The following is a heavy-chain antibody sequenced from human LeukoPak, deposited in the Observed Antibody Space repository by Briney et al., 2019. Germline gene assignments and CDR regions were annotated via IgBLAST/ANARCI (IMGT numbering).Heavy chain of an antibody. CDR1: GYTFTSYD. CDR3: ARDPQIVYDSSGYEGADAFDI. D-gene: IGHD3-22*01. Sequence: ASVKVSCKASGYTFTSYDINWVRQATGQGLEWMGWMNPNSGNTGYAQKFQGRVTMTRDTSISTAYMELSSLRSEDTAVYYCARDPQIVYDSSGYEGADAFDIWGQGTMVTVSS. CDR2: MNPNSGNT. J-gene: IGHJ3*02. V-gene: IGHV1-8*01.